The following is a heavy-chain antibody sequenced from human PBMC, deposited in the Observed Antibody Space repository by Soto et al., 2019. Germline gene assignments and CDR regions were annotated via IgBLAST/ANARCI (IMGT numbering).Heavy chain of an antibody. V-gene: IGHV1-69*12. D-gene: IGHD3-22*01. J-gene: IGHJ3*02. CDR2: IIPIFGTA. Sequence: QVQLVQSGAEVKKPGSSVKVSCKASGGTFSSYAISWVRQAPGQGLEWMGGIIPIFGTANYAQKFQGRVTITADDSTSTAYMELSSLRSEDTAVYYCARHTTPYDSSGYYSAGYAFDIWGQGTMVTVSS. CDR3: ARHTTPYDSSGYYSAGYAFDI. CDR1: GGTFSSYA.